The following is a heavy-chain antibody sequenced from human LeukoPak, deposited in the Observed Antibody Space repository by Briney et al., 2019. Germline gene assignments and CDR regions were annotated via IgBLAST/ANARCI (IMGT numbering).Heavy chain of an antibody. D-gene: IGHD2-8*01. V-gene: IGHV1-69*13. CDR2: IIPIFGTA. CDR1: GGTFSSYA. J-gene: IGHJ5*02. Sequence: SVKVSCKASGGTFSSYAISWVRQAPGQGLEWMGGIIPIFGTANYAQKVQGRVTITADESTSTAYMELRSLRSDDTAVYYCAREGDCTNGVCYRPNWFDPWGQGTLVTVSS. CDR3: AREGDCTNGVCYRPNWFDP.